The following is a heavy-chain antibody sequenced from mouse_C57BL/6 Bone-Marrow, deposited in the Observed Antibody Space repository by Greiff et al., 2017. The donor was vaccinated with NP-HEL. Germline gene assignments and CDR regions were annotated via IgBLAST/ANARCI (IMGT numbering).Heavy chain of an antibody. CDR2: INPNNGGT. CDR1: GYTFTDYY. D-gene: IGHD1-1*01. CDR3: ARRKVVAWYFDY. V-gene: IGHV1-26*01. Sequence: VQLQQSGPELVKPGASVKISCKASGYTFTDYYMNWVKQSHGKSLEWIGDINPNNGGTSYNQKFKGKATLTVDKSSSTAYMELRSLTSEDSAVYYCARRKVVAWYFDYWGQGTTLTVSS. J-gene: IGHJ2*01.